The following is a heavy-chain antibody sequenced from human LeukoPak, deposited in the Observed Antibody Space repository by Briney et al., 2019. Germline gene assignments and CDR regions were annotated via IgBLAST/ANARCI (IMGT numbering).Heavy chain of an antibody. CDR2: INHSGSI. D-gene: IGHD6-13*01. CDR1: GGSFSGYY. J-gene: IGHJ4*02. V-gene: IGHV4-34*01. CDR3: ARGGSAAAGLDY. Sequence: SETLSLTCAVYGGSFSGYYWSWIRQPPGKGLEWIGEINHSGSINYNPSIKSPVTISVDTSKNQFSLKLSSVTAPDTAVYYCARGGSAAAGLDYGGQGTLVTVSS.